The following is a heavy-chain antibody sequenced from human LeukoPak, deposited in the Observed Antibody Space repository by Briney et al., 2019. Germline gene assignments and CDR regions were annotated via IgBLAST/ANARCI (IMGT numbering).Heavy chain of an antibody. Sequence: SETLSLTCTVSGGPISSHYWSWIQQPPGKGLEWIGYIYYSGTTNYNPSLKSRVTISVDTSKNQFSLKLSSVTAAYTAVYYCARGVYIAAAQYGYWGQGTLVTVSS. CDR1: GGPISSHY. J-gene: IGHJ4*02. CDR3: ARGVYIAAAQYGY. CDR2: IYYSGTT. D-gene: IGHD6-13*01. V-gene: IGHV4-59*11.